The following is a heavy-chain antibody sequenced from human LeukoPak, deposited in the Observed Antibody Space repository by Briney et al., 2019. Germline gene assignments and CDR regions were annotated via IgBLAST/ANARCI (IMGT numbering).Heavy chain of an antibody. Sequence: ASVKVSCKASGGTFSSYTISWVRQAPGQGLEWMGRIIPILGIASYAQKFQGRVTITADKSTSTAYMELSSLRSEDTAVYYCAILREDCSSTSCLDYWGQGTLVTVSS. CDR2: IIPILGIA. CDR1: GGTFSSYT. J-gene: IGHJ4*02. CDR3: AILREDCSSTSCLDY. D-gene: IGHD2-2*01. V-gene: IGHV1-69*02.